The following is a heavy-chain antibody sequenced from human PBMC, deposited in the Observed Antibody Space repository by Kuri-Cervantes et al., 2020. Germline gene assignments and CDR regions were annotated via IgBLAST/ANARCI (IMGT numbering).Heavy chain of an antibody. Sequence: GGSLRLSCAASGFTFSSYAMSWVRQAPGKGLEWVSAISGGGGTYYADSVKGRFAISRDNSKNTLYLQMNSLRAEDTAVYYCARDRVVPAFESLMDWAQYYYYGMDVWGQGTTVTVSS. CDR2: ISGGGGT. V-gene: IGHV3-23*01. J-gene: IGHJ6*02. CDR3: ARDRVVPAFESLMDWAQYYYYGMDV. CDR1: GFTFSSYA. D-gene: IGHD2-2*01.